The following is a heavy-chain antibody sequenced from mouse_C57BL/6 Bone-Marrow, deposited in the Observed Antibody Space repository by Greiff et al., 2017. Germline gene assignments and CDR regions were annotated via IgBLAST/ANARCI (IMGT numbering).Heavy chain of an antibody. CDR1: GYTFTSYW. CDR3: ACRDY. V-gene: IGHV1-64*01. CDR2: IHPNSGST. Sequence: QVQLQQPGAELVKPGASVKLSCKASGYTFTSYWMHWVKQRPGQGLEWIGMIHPNSGSTNYNEKFTSKATLTVAKHTSAAYMQPSSLTSEYTAVYYFACRDYWGQGTSVTVAS. J-gene: IGHJ4*01.